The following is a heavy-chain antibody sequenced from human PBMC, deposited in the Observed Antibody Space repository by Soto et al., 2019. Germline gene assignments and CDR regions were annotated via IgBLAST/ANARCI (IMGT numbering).Heavy chain of an antibody. CDR2: ISSSSSYT. D-gene: IGHD1-1*01. CDR1: GFTFSDYY. Sequence: GGSLRLSCAASGFTFSDYYMSWIRQAPGKGLEWVSYISSSSSYTNYADSVKGRFTISRDNAKNSLYLQMNSLRAEDTAVYYCAKDWTVELAHDAFDIWGQGTMVTVSS. J-gene: IGHJ3*02. V-gene: IGHV3-11*05. CDR3: AKDWTVELAHDAFDI.